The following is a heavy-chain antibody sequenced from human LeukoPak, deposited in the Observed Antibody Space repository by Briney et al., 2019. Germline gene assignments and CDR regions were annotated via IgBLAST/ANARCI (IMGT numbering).Heavy chain of an antibody. J-gene: IGHJ4*02. CDR2: IYDSGST. Sequence: PSETLSLTCTVSGGSISSSTYYWAWNRQPPGEGPEWIGSIYDSGSTYYNPSLQSRVTISMDTSKNQFSLKLSSVTAADTAVFYCARSSGTSLGDKRFLEFWGQGTLVTVSS. V-gene: IGHV4-39*07. D-gene: IGHD3-3*01. CDR3: ARSSGTSLGDKRFLEF. CDR1: GGSISSSTYY.